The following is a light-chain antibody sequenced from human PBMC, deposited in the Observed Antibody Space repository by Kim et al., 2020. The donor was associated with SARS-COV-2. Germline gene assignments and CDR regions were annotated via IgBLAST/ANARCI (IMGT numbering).Light chain of an antibody. CDR3: QAWDSSTWV. CDR1: ELGDKY. J-gene: IGLJ3*02. Sequence: SYELTQPPSVSVSPGQTASITCSGDELGDKYACWYQQKPGQSPVLVIYQDTKRPSGIPERFSGSNSGNTATLTISGTQALDEADYYCQAWDSSTWVFGGGTQLTVL. CDR2: QDT. V-gene: IGLV3-1*01.